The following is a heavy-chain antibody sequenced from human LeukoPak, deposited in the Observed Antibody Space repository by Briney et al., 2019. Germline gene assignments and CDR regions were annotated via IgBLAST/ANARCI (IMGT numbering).Heavy chain of an antibody. J-gene: IGHJ4*02. CDR2: ISGRDHTT. V-gene: IGHV3-23*01. Sequence: GGSLRLSCAAFGFTFRNHAMNWVRQTPGKGLEWVSTISGRDHTTYYADSVKGRFTISRDSSKNTLYLQMNSLRAEDTAVYYCAKGGGFGDYGSYYFDYWGQGTLVTVSS. D-gene: IGHD4-17*01. CDR1: GFTFRNHA. CDR3: AKGGGFGDYGSYYFDY.